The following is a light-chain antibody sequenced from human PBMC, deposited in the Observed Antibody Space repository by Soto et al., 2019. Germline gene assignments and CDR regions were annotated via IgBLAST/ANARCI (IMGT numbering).Light chain of an antibody. CDR2: DAS. CDR1: QSISSW. V-gene: IGKV1-5*01. CDR3: QQYNSYSLT. J-gene: IGKJ4*01. Sequence: DIQMTQSPSTLSASVGDRVTITCRASQSISSWLAWYQQKPGKAPKLLIYDASSLESGVPSRFSGSGSGTKFTLTISILQPDDFATYYCQQYNSYSLTFGGGTKVEIK.